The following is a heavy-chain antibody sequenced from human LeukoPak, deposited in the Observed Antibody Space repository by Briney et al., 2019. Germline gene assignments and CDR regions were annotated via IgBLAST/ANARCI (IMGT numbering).Heavy chain of an antibody. CDR3: ARDYLTWSGDV. Sequence: ASVKVSCKASGYTFTGYYMHWVRQAPGQGLEWMGWISAYNGNTNYAQKLQGRVTMTTDTSTSTAYMELRSLRSDDTAVYYCARDYLTWSGDVWGQGTLVTVSS. D-gene: IGHD3-3*01. CDR2: ISAYNGNT. V-gene: IGHV1-18*04. CDR1: GYTFTGYY. J-gene: IGHJ4*02.